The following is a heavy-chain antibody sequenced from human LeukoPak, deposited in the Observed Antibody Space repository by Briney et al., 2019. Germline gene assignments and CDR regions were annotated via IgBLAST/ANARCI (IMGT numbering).Heavy chain of an antibody. Sequence: GGSLRLSCAASGFTFSSYGMHWVRQAPGKGLEWVAVIWYDGSNKYYADSVKGRFTISRDNSKNTLYLQMNSLRAEDTAVYYCARDRGRGVRGVIFHWGQGTLVTVSS. D-gene: IGHD3-10*01. CDR3: ARDRGRGVRGVIFH. V-gene: IGHV3-30*19. CDR2: IWYDGSNK. J-gene: IGHJ4*02. CDR1: GFTFSSYG.